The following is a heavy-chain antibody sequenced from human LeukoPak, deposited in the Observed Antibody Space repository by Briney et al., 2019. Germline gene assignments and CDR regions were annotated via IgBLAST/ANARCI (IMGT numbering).Heavy chain of an antibody. Sequence: GGSLRLSCAASGFTFSSYEMNWVRQAPGKGLEWVSYISNSGSTIYYTDSVKGRFTISRDNAKNSLYLQMNSLRAEDTAVYYCARDPRLLWFGEFSNYMDVWGKGTTVTVSS. D-gene: IGHD3-10*01. J-gene: IGHJ6*03. CDR3: ARDPRLLWFGEFSNYMDV. CDR2: ISNSGSTI. V-gene: IGHV3-48*03. CDR1: GFTFSSYE.